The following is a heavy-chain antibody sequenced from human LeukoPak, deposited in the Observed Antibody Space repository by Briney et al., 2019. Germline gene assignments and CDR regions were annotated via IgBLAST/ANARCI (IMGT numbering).Heavy chain of an antibody. CDR2: IYSGGST. CDR1: GFTVGSNY. V-gene: IGHV3-66*02. Sequence: PGGSLRLSCAASGFTVGSNYMSWVRQAPGKGLEWVSVIYSGGSTYYADSVKGRFTISRDNSKNTLYLQMNSLRAEDTAVYYCASESAGIAAAKTDYWGQGTLVTVSS. D-gene: IGHD6-13*01. CDR3: ASESAGIAAAKTDY. J-gene: IGHJ4*02.